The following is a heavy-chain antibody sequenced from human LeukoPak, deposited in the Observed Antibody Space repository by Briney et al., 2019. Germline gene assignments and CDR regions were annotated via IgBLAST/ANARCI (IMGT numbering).Heavy chain of an antibody. D-gene: IGHD4-11*01. CDR1: GFTFSSYA. Sequence: GGSLRLSCAASGFTFSSYAMHWVRQAPGKGLEWVAVISYDGSNKYYADSVKGRFTISRDNSKNTLYLQMNSLRAGDTAVYYCARDSRGTVRPFDYWGQGTLVTVSS. J-gene: IGHJ4*02. CDR2: ISYDGSNK. V-gene: IGHV3-30-3*01. CDR3: ARDSRGTVRPFDY.